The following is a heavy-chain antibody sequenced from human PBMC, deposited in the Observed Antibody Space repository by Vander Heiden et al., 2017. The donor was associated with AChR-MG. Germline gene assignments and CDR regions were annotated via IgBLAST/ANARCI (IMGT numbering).Heavy chain of an antibody. CDR1: GFSFSSHS. V-gene: IGHV3-21*02. J-gene: IGHJ4*02. CDR2: ISARSSYI. D-gene: IGHD5-18*01. Sequence: EVQLVESGGGLVKPGGSLRLSCAASGFSFSSHSMNWVRQAPGKGLEWVSSISARSSYIYYADSVKGRFTISRDNAENSLYLQMNSLRAEDTAVYYCAREGVDTAMEAFDYWGQGTLVTVSS. CDR3: AREGVDTAMEAFDY.